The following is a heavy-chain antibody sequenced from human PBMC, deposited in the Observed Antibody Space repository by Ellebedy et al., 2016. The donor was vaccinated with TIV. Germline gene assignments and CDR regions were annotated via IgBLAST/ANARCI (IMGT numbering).Heavy chain of an antibody. J-gene: IGHJ2*01. Sequence: MPSETLSLTCTVSGDSISSYYWSWIRQAPGRGLEWIGYLYGGGRPNYNPSLERRVTMSVDTSKRQFSLRLTSVTAADTAVYYCARVVILWGMPGAWYFDIWGRGTLASVSS. D-gene: IGHD3-16*01. CDR1: GDSISSYY. CDR3: ARVVILWGMPGAWYFDI. V-gene: IGHV4-59*08. CDR2: LYGGGRP.